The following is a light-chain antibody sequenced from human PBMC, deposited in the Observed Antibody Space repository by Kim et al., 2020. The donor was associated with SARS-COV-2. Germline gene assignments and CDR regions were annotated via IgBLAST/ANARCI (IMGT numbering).Light chain of an antibody. CDR2: DIS. Sequence: DVQLTQSPSFLSASVGDRVTITCRASQGISRYLVWYQQKPGKAPKLLINDISTLQSGVPSRFSGSGSGTEFTLTISSLQPEDFATYYCQQLNIYPITFGQGTRLEIK. J-gene: IGKJ5*01. V-gene: IGKV1-9*01. CDR1: QGISRY. CDR3: QQLNIYPIT.